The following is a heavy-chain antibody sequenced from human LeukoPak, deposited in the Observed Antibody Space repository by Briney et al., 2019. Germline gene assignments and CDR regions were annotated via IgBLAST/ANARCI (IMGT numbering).Heavy chain of an antibody. Sequence: PSGTLSLTCAVSGGSISSSNWWSWVRPPPGKGLEWIGEIYHSGSTNYNPSLKSRVTISVDKSKNQFSLKLSSVTAADTAVYYCARAGIAAAGILAYWGQGTLVTVSS. J-gene: IGHJ4*02. D-gene: IGHD6-13*01. CDR3: ARAGIAAAGILAY. CDR1: GGSISSSNW. V-gene: IGHV4-4*02. CDR2: IYHSGST.